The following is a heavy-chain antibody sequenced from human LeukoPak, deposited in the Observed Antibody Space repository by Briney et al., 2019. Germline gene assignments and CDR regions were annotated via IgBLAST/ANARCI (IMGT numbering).Heavy chain of an antibody. V-gene: IGHV4-34*01. CDR1: GGSFSGYY. D-gene: IGHD2-2*01. Sequence: PSETLSLTCAVYGGSFSGYYWSWIRQPPGKGLEWIGEINHSGSTNYNPSLKSRVTISVDTSKNQFSLKLSSVTAADTAVYYCARLIVVVPAAISMPAEYFQHWGQGTLVTVSS. CDR3: ARLIVVVPAAISMPAEYFQH. CDR2: INHSGST. J-gene: IGHJ1*01.